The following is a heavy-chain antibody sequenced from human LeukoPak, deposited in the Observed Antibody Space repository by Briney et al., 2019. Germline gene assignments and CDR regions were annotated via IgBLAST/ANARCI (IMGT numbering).Heavy chain of an antibody. D-gene: IGHD6-13*01. Sequence: GRSLRLSCAASGFTFSSYGMHWVRQAPGKGLEWVAVIWYDGSNKYYADSVKGRFTISRDNSKNTLYLQMNSLRAEDTAVYYCARGGPYSSSPFDYWGQGTLVTVSS. CDR2: IWYDGSNK. CDR1: GFTFSSYG. J-gene: IGHJ4*02. V-gene: IGHV3-33*01. CDR3: ARGGPYSSSPFDY.